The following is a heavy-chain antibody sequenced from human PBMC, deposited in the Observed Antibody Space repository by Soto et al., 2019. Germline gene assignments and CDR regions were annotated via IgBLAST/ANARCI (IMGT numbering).Heavy chain of an antibody. CDR1: GFTFSSYG. J-gene: IGHJ6*02. CDR3: ARDLIGVLWFGELLANYYYGMDV. CDR2: IWYDGSNK. Sequence: GGSLRLSCAASGFTFSSYGMHWVRQAPGKGLEWVAVIWYDGSNKYYADSVKGRFTISRDNSKNTLYLQMNSLRAEDTAVYYCARDLIGVLWFGELLANYYYGMDVWGQGTTVTVSS. V-gene: IGHV3-33*01. D-gene: IGHD3-10*01.